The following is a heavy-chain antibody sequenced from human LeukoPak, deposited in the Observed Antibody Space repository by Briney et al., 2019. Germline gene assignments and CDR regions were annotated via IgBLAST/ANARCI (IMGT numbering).Heavy chain of an antibody. CDR3: ACGTYYYFDY. V-gene: IGHV4-59*01. Sequence: PSETLSLTCTVSGASISSYYWSLIRQPPGKGLEWIGYIHYGGSTNYNPSLKSRVTISVDTSKNQFSLNLNSVTAADTALYYCACGTYYYFDYWGQGTPVTVSS. J-gene: IGHJ4*02. D-gene: IGHD1-26*01. CDR2: IHYGGST. CDR1: GASISSYY.